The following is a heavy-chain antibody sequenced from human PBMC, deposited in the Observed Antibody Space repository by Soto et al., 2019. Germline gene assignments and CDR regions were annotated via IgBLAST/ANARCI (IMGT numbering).Heavy chain of an antibody. Sequence: SGPTLVNPTHTLTLTCTFSGFSLSTSGVGVGWIRQPPGKALEWLALIYWDDDKRYSPSLKSMLTITKDTSKNQVVLTMTNIDPVDTATYYCAHSGAPGVPDYWGPGTLVTVSS. J-gene: IGHJ4*02. CDR1: GFSLSTSGVG. CDR3: AHSGAPGVPDY. D-gene: IGHD2-8*01. CDR2: IYWDDDK. V-gene: IGHV2-5*02.